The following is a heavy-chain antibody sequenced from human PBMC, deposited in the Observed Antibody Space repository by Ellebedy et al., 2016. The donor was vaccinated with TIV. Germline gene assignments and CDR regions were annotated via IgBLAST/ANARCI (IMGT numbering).Heavy chain of an antibody. D-gene: IGHD3-22*01. CDR2: IIPIFGTA. Sequence: ASVKVSCKASGGTFSSYAISWVRQAPGQGLEWMGGIIPIFGTANYAQKFQGRVTITADESTSTAYMELSSLRSEDTAVYYCARDFYYDSSGYYGWFDPWGQGTLVTVSS. CDR1: GGTFSSYA. CDR3: ARDFYYDSSGYYGWFDP. J-gene: IGHJ5*02. V-gene: IGHV1-69*13.